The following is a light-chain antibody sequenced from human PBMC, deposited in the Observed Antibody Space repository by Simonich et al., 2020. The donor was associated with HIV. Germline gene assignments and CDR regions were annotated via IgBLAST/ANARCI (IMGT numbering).Light chain of an antibody. CDR1: HSVFHSSTYTNY. V-gene: IGKV4-1*01. J-gene: IGKJ1*01. CDR2: WAS. Sequence: DIVMTQSPDSLAVSLGERATINCKSNHSVFHSSTYTNYLVWYQQRPGQPPKLIIYWASSRESGVPNRFIGSGSGTDFTLTISSLQAEDVAVYYCQHYSNAPRTFGQGTKVEIK. CDR3: QHYSNAPRT.